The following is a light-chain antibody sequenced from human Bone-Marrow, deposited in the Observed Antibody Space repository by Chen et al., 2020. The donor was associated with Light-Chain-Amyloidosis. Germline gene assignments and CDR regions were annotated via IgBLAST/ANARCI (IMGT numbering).Light chain of an antibody. CDR3: SSYTSSRTLV. V-gene: IGLV2-14*03. CDR2: AVS. Sequence: QSALTQPASVSGSPGPSITISCTGTSRDVGGYNHVSWHQQHPGKAPKLMIYAVSNRPSGVSNRFSGSKSGNTASLTISGLQAEDEADYYCSSYTSSRTLVFGGGTKLTVL. CDR1: SRDVGGYNH. J-gene: IGLJ2*01.